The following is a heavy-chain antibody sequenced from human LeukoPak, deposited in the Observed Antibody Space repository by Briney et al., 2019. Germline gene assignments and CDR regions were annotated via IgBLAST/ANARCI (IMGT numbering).Heavy chain of an antibody. CDR2: IYYSGST. Sequence: SETLSLTCTVSGGSISSYYWSWIRQPPGKGLEWIGYIYYSGSTNYNPSLKSRVTISVDTSKNQFSLKLSSVTAADTAVYYCARVYSSSSWPEPYFDYWGQGTLVTVSS. CDR3: ARVYSSSSWPEPYFDY. D-gene: IGHD6-6*01. V-gene: IGHV4-59*01. CDR1: GGSISSYY. J-gene: IGHJ4*02.